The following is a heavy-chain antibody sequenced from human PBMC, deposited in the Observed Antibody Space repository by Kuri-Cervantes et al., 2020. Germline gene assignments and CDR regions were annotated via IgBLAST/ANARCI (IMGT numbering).Heavy chain of an antibody. V-gene: IGHV4-39*07. D-gene: IGHD3-22*01. CDR2: IYYSGST. Sequence: SETLSLTCTVSGGSISSSSYYWGWIRQPPGKGLEWIGSIYYSGSTYYNPSLKSRVTISVDTSKNQFSLKLNSVTAADTAVYYCARDGYNYGYVGMDVWGQGTTVTVSS. CDR3: ARDGYNYGYVGMDV. CDR1: GGSISSSSYY. J-gene: IGHJ6*02.